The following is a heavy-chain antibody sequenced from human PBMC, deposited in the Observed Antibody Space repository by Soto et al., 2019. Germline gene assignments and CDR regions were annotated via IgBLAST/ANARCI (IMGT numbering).Heavy chain of an antibody. D-gene: IGHD3-3*01. Sequence: QVQLVESGGGVVQPGRSLRLSCAASGFTLSSYGMHWVRQAPGKGLEWVAVISYDGSNKYYADSVKGRFTISRDNSKNTLYLQMNSLRAEDTAVYYCAKDGFDFWSGYYRSYYYYYMDVWGKGTTVTVSS. CDR3: AKDGFDFWSGYYRSYYYYYMDV. V-gene: IGHV3-30*18. CDR2: ISYDGSNK. J-gene: IGHJ6*03. CDR1: GFTLSSYG.